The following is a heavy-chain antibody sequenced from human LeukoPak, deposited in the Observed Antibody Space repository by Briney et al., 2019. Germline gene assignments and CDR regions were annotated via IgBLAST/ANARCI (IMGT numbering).Heavy chain of an antibody. CDR2: ISPNSGGT. J-gene: IGHJ6*03. V-gene: IGHV1-2*02. D-gene: IGHD5-12*01. Sequence: ASVRVSCKAFGYIFIVHYIHWVRHAPGQGLEWMGWISPNSGGTNYAQTFQGRVTMTRDTSMSTVYMELSSLRSDDTAVYYCARDHSVATIGRGYDYYMDVWGKGTTVTV. CDR1: GYIFIVHY. CDR3: ARDHSVATIGRGYDYYMDV.